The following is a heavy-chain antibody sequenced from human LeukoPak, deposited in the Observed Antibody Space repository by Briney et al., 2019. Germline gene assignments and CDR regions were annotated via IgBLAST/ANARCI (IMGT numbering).Heavy chain of an antibody. Sequence: ASVKVSCKASGYTFTGYYVHWVRQAPGQGLEWMGRINPNSGGTNYAQKFQGRVTMTRDTSISTAYMELSRLRSDDTAVYYCARDAQWLALREYYFDYWGQGTLVTVSS. CDR2: INPNSGGT. CDR1: GYTFTGYY. V-gene: IGHV1-2*06. J-gene: IGHJ4*02. D-gene: IGHD6-19*01. CDR3: ARDAQWLALREYYFDY.